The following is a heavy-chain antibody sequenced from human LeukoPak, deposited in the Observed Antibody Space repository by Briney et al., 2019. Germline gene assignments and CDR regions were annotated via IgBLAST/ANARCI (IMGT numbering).Heavy chain of an antibody. V-gene: IGHV3-23*01. Sequence: GGSLRLSCAASGFTFSSYAMSWGRQAPGKGLEWVSAISGSGGSTYYADSVKGRFTISRDNSKNTLYLQMNSLRAEDTAVYYCAKSQGDYGGYWYFDLWGRGTLVTVSS. CDR1: GFTFSSYA. CDR2: ISGSGGST. CDR3: AKSQGDYGGYWYFDL. D-gene: IGHD4-17*01. J-gene: IGHJ2*01.